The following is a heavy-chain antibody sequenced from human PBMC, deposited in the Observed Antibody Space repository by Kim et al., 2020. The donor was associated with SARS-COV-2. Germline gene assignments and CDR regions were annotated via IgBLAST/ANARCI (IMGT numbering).Heavy chain of an antibody. V-gene: IGHV6-1*01. CDR3: ARGSPGTFDI. CDR2: YN. Sequence: YNDYAVSVKSRVTINPDTSKNQFSLQLNSVTPEDTAVYYCARGSPGTFDIWGQGTMVTVSS. J-gene: IGHJ3*02.